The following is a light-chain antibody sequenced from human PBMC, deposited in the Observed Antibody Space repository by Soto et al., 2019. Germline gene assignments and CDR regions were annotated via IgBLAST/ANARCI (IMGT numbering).Light chain of an antibody. Sequence: AIRMTQSPSSLSASTGDRVTITCRASQGISSYLAWYQQKPGKAPKLLIYAASTLQSGVPSRFSGSGSGTDFTLTISCLQSEDFVTYYCQQYYSYPTTFGGGTKVEIK. J-gene: IGKJ4*01. V-gene: IGKV1-8*01. CDR1: QGISSY. CDR2: AAS. CDR3: QQYYSYPTT.